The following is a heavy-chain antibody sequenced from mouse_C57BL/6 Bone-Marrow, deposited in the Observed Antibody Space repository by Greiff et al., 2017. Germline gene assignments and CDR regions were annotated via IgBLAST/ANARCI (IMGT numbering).Heavy chain of an antibody. J-gene: IGHJ3*01. CDR3: TSNWAHFAY. V-gene: IGHV14-4*01. CDR2: IDPENGVT. Sequence: EVKLLESGAVLVRPGASVKLSCTASGFNITDDYMHWVKPRPEPGLEWIGLIDPENGVTDSTSKFKGKATITAYTSANTAYRQLSSRTSEVSAVYYFTSNWAHFAYWGQGTLVTVSA. CDR1: GFNITDDY. D-gene: IGHD4-1*02.